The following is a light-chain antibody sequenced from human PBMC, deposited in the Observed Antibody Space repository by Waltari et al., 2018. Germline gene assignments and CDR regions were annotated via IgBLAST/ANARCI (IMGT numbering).Light chain of an antibody. CDR1: SFNIVACYA. Sequence: QSVLTQPPSVSGAPGQRVTIAGTGGSFNIVACYAVPWYQQLPGTAPKLLIYGNSNRPSGVPDRFSGSKSGTSASLAITGLQAEDEADYYCQSYDSSLSGSVFGGGTKLTVL. CDR2: GNS. V-gene: IGLV1-40*01. J-gene: IGLJ2*01. CDR3: QSYDSSLSGSV.